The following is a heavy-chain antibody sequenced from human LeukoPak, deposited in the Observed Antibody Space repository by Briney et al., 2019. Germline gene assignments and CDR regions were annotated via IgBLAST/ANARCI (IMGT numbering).Heavy chain of an antibody. V-gene: IGHV4-31*03. Sequence: SETLSLTCTVSGGSISSGGYYWSWIRQHPGKGLEWIGYIYYSGSTYYNPSLKSRVTISVDTSKNQFSLKLSSVTAADTAVYYCARDSPYCSGGSCYVGAFDIWGQGTMVTVSS. CDR2: IYYSGST. CDR3: ARDSPYCSGGSCYVGAFDI. CDR1: GGSISSGGYY. D-gene: IGHD2-15*01. J-gene: IGHJ3*02.